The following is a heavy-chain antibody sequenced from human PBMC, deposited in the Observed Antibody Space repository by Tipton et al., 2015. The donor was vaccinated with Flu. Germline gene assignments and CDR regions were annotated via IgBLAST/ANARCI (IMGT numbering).Heavy chain of an antibody. J-gene: IGHJ5*02. CDR3: ARDLRITFGGVIVGGSWFDP. CDR2: IYYSGST. CDR1: GGSISSYY. Sequence: TLSLTCTVSGGSISSYYWSWIRQPPGKGLEWIGYIYYSGSTNYTPSLKSRVTISVDTSKNQFSLKLSSVTAADTAVYYCARDLRITFGGVIVGGSWFDPWGQGTLVTVSS. D-gene: IGHD3-16*02. V-gene: IGHV4-59*01.